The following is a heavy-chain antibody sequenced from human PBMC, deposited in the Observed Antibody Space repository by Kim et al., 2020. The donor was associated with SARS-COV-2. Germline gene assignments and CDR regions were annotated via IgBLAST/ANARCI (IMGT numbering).Heavy chain of an antibody. V-gene: IGHV3-30*04. CDR1: GFTFSSYA. J-gene: IGHJ3*02. CDR2: ISYDGSNK. CDR3: ARLHAIQLSPPRAFDI. Sequence: GGSLRLSCAASGFTFSSYAMHWVRQAPGKGLEWVAVISYDGSNKYYADSVKGRFTISRDNSKNTLYLQMNSLRAEDTAVYYCARLHAIQLSPPRAFDIWGQGTMVTVSS. D-gene: IGHD5-18*01.